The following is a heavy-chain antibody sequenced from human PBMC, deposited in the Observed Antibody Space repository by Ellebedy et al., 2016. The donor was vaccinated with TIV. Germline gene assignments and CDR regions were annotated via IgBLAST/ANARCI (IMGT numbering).Heavy chain of an antibody. CDR1: GYAFTGYY. V-gene: IGHV1-2*02. Sequence: AASVKVSCKTSGYAFTGYYLHWVRQAPGQGLEWLGWINPDSGDSTYAQSLQGRVTITRDTSINTAYMEVTKLTSDDTAVYYCARGVAGDLWGRGTLVTVSS. J-gene: IGHJ5*02. CDR3: ARGVAGDL. CDR2: INPDSGDS. D-gene: IGHD6-19*01.